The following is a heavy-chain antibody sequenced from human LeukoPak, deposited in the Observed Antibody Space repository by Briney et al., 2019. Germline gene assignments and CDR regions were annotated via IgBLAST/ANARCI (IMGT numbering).Heavy chain of an antibody. D-gene: IGHD6-13*01. V-gene: IGHV3-7*01. Sequence: SGESLRLSCAASGFMFSNYWMSWVRQAPGKGLEWVANIKEDGSEKYFVDSVKGRFTISRDNAKNSLYLQMNSLRAEDTAVYYCAREKYSSSWYPAPFDYWGQGTLVTVSS. CDR3: AREKYSSSWYPAPFDY. CDR2: IKEDGSEK. CDR1: GFMFSNYW. J-gene: IGHJ4*02.